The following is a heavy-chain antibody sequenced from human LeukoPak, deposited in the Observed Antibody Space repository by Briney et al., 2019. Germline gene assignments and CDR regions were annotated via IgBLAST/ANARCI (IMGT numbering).Heavy chain of an antibody. CDR1: GGSISSYY. Sequence: SETLSLTCTVSGGSISSYYWSWIRQPPGEGLEWIAYISDIGSINYNPSLKGRVTISLDTSKNQFSLKLSSVTAADTAVYYCAGHHPRNTVDFWGQGTLVTVSS. V-gene: IGHV4-59*08. CDR3: AGHHPRNTVDF. J-gene: IGHJ4*02. D-gene: IGHD2-8*02. CDR2: ISDIGSI.